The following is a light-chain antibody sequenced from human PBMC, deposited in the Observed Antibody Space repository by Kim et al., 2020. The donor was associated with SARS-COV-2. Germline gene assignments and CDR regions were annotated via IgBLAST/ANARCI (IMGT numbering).Light chain of an antibody. CDR1: QSVSSY. CDR3: QQRSNLIT. J-gene: IGKJ5*01. CDR2: DAS. V-gene: IGKV3-11*01. Sequence: SLSPWERATLSCRASQSVSSYLAWYQQKPGQAPRLHIYDASNRATGIPARFSGSGSGTDFTLTISSLEPEDFAVYYCQQRSNLITFGQGTRLEIK.